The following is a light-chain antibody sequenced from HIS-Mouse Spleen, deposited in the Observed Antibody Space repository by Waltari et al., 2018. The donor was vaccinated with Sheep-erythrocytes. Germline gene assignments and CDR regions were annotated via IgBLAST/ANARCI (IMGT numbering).Light chain of an antibody. CDR3: YSTDSSGNGV. CDR2: EDS. V-gene: IGLV3-10*01. Sequence: SYELTQPPSVSVSPGQTARITCSGDALPKTYAYWDQQKSGQAPVLVIYEDSKRPSGIPERFSGSSSGTMATLTISGAQVEDEADYYCYSTDSSGNGVFGGGTKLTVL. CDR1: ALPKTY. J-gene: IGLJ2*01.